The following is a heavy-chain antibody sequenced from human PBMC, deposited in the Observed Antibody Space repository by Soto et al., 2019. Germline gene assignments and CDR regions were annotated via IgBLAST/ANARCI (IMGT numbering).Heavy chain of an antibody. CDR1: GFTFSSHW. Sequence: GGSLRRSCAASGFTFSSHWMHWFRQAPGKGLVWVSRIDSSGSTTTYADSVKGRFTISRDNARNTLFLQMNGLRAEDTAIYYCARWFTYGNFDYFDYWGQGTQVTVSS. CDR3: ARWFTYGNFDYFDY. J-gene: IGHJ4*02. V-gene: IGHV3-74*01. D-gene: IGHD3-10*01. CDR2: IDSSGSTT.